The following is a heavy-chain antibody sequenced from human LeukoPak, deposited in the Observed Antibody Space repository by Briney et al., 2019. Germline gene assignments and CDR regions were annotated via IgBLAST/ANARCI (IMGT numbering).Heavy chain of an antibody. J-gene: IGHJ6*02. V-gene: IGHV1-18*01. CDR2: ISGYNGNT. D-gene: IGHD1-26*01. CDR1: GYTFTSYG. CDR3: ARYRWELRYYGMDV. Sequence: ASVKVSCKASGYTFTSYGISWVRQAPGQGLEWMGWISGYNGNTNYAQKFQGRVTMTTDTSTSTAYMELRSLRSDDTAVYYCARYRWELRYYGMDVWGQGTTVTVSS.